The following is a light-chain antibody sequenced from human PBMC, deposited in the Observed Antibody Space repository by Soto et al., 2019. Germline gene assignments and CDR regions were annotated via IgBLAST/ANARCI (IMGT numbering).Light chain of an antibody. CDR2: DNN. Sequence: QSVLTQPPSMSGAPGQRVTISCTGSSSNIGAGYDVHWYQQHPGTAPKLLIFDNNNRPSGVPDRFSGSKSDTSASLAITGLQAEDEADYYCQSFDTSLSGFVVFGGGIKLTVL. V-gene: IGLV1-40*01. CDR3: QSFDTSLSGFVV. J-gene: IGLJ2*01. CDR1: SSNIGAGYD.